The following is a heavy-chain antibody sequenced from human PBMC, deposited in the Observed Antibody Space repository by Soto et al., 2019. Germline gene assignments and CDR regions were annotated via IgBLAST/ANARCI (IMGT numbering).Heavy chain of an antibody. Sequence: GSLRLSCAASGFTVNNYEMHWVRQAPGKGLEWVSYITSSGSIIYYADSVKGRFTISRDNAKNSLYLEMNSLRVDDTALYYCARDAGFPNYFDYWGQGTLVTVSS. J-gene: IGHJ4*02. CDR1: GFTVNNYE. CDR3: ARDAGFPNYFDY. CDR2: ITSSGSII. V-gene: IGHV3-48*03.